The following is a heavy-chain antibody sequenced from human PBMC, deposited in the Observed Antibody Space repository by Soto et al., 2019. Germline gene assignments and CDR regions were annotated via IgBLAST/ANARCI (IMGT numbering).Heavy chain of an antibody. CDR2: IWYDGSNK. J-gene: IGHJ6*02. D-gene: IGHD6-6*01. CDR3: ARDGKLVRPGPPYYYYGMDV. CDR1: GFTFSSFG. V-gene: IGHV3-33*01. Sequence: PGGSLRLSCAASGFTFSSFGMHWVRQAPGKGLEWVAVIWYDGSNKYYADSVKGRFTISRDNSKNTLYLQMNSLRAEDTAVYYCARDGKLVRPGPPYYYYGMDVWGQGTTVTVS.